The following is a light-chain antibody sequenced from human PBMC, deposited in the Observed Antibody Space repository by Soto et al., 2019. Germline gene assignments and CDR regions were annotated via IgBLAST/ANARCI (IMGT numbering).Light chain of an antibody. Sequence: QSVLTQPPSVSGAPGQRVTISCTGSSSNIGAGYDVHWYQQLPGTAPKLLIYGNSNRPSGVPDRFSGPKSGTSASLAITGLQAEDEADYYCQSYDSSLSGYVVFGGGTKVTVL. CDR1: SSNIGAGYD. CDR2: GNS. V-gene: IGLV1-40*01. J-gene: IGLJ2*01. CDR3: QSYDSSLSGYVV.